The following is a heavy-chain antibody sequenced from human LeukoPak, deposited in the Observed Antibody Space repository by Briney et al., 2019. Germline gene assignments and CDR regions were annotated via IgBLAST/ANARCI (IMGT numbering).Heavy chain of an antibody. CDR2: IKEDGSET. D-gene: IGHD5-24*01. Sequence: GRSLRLSCAASGFTFKKYWMNWVRQVPGKGLECLANIKEDGSETYYADSVKGRFTISRDNPKNLLFLQINSLRVEDTAVYYCARETPRRGETRDGYRWGQGTLVTVSS. CDR3: ARETPRRGETRDGYR. CDR1: GFTFKKYW. J-gene: IGHJ4*02. V-gene: IGHV3-7*01.